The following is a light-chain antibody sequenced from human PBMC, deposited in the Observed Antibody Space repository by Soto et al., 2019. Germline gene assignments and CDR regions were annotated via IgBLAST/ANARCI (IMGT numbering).Light chain of an antibody. V-gene: IGKV3-11*01. CDR2: GAS. CDR3: HQRSTWPLDG. Sequence: GERSRRSPRPSQSVSNNYLAWYQQKPGQAPRLLIYGASTRATGVPARFSARGYGTHWTLTISCLELEDCGVYYRHQRSTWPLDGFGQGRRLEIK. J-gene: IGKJ5*01. CDR1: QSVSNNY.